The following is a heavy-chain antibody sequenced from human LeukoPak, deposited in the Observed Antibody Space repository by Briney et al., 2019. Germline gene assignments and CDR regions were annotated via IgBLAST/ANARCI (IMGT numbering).Heavy chain of an antibody. J-gene: IGHJ4*02. D-gene: IGHD6-13*01. V-gene: IGHV3-30*04. Sequence: GGSLRLSCAASGFTFSSYAMHWVRQASGKGLEWVAVISYDGSNKYYADSVKGRFTISRDNSKNTLYLQMNSLRAEDTAVYYCARDRDSTQFDYWGQGTLVTVSS. CDR3: ARDRDSTQFDY. CDR2: ISYDGSNK. CDR1: GFTFSSYA.